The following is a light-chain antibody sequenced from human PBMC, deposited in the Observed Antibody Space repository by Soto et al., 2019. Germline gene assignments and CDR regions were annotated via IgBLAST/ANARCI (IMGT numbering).Light chain of an antibody. V-gene: IGLV2-14*01. CDR1: SSDVGGYNY. Sequence: QSALTQPASVSGSPGQSITISSTGTSSDVGGYNYVSWYQQHPGKAPKLMIYEVSNRPSGVSNRFSGSKSGNTASLTISGLQAEDEADYYCSSYTTSSPRVFGGGTKLTVL. CDR3: SSYTTSSPRV. J-gene: IGLJ3*02. CDR2: EVS.